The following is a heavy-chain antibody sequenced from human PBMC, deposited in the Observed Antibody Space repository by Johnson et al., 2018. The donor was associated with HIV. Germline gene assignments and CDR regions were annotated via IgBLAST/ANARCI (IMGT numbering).Heavy chain of an antibody. D-gene: IGHD7-27*01. J-gene: IGHJ3*02. CDR1: GFTFSSYA. V-gene: IGHV3-30*04. CDR2: ISSDGSNK. CDR3: ARENWGQRMNAFDI. Sequence: QVQLVESGGGVVQPGRSLRLSCAASGFTFSSYAMHWVRQAPGKGLEWVAVISSDGSNKYYADSVKGRFTISRDNSKNTLYLQMNSLRAEDTAVYYCARENWGQRMNAFDIWGQGTMVTVSS.